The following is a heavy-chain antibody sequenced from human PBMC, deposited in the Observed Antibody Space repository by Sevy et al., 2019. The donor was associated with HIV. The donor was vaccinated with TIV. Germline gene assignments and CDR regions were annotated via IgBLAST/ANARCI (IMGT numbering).Heavy chain of an antibody. CDR2: IRSKTFGGTT. CDR3: TRIRGTISPLYYFGMDV. J-gene: IGHJ6*02. Sequence: GESLKISCTTSGFTFGDYAMSWVRQAPGEGLDWVGLIRSKTFGGTTEYAASVKGRFSISRDDSKNIAYLQMNSLKNEDTAVYYCTRIRGTISPLYYFGMDVWGQGTTVTVSS. V-gene: IGHV3-49*04. CDR1: GFTFGDYA. D-gene: IGHD3-10*01.